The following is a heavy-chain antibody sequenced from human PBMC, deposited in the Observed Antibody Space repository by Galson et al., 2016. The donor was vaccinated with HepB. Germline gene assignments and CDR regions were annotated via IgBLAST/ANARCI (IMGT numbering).Heavy chain of an antibody. CDR1: SGSISSGGLY. CDR2: IDYIGST. D-gene: IGHD6-6*01. CDR3: ARGDGAARPDY. Sequence: PLSLTCSVSSGSISSGGLYWSWIRQHPGKGLEWIGYIDYIGSTYYNPSLKSRITMSLDTSKNQFSLNLSSVTAAGTAVYYCARGDGAARPDYWGQGTLVTVSS. J-gene: IGHJ4*02. V-gene: IGHV4-31*03.